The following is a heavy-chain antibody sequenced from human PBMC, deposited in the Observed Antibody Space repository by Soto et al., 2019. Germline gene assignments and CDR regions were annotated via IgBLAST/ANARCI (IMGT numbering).Heavy chain of an antibody. D-gene: IGHD6-13*01. CDR1: GGSFSGYY. CDR2: INHSGNT. Sequence: QVQLQQWGARLLEPSETLSLTCAVYGGSFSGYYWNWIRQPPGKGLEWIGEINHSGNTNYNPSLKSPATILVDTSKNQFSLKVTSVTAADTAVYYCARGGARNSTSWYAGFDFWGRGTLVTVSS. V-gene: IGHV4-34*02. J-gene: IGHJ4*02. CDR3: ARGGARNSTSWYAGFDF.